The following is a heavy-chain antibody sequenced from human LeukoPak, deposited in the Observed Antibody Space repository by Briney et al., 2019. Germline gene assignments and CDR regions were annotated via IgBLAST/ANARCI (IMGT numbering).Heavy chain of an antibody. J-gene: IGHJ3*02. CDR2: LYYSGST. D-gene: IGHD3-10*01. Sequence: SETLSLTCSVSGGSISSYYWSWIRQPPGKGLEWIGYLYYSGSTNSNPSLKSRVTMSVDTSKNQFSLKLRSVTAADRAVYYCARGGSGISNAFDIWGQGTMVTVSS. V-gene: IGHV4-59*01. CDR3: ARGGSGISNAFDI. CDR1: GGSISSYY.